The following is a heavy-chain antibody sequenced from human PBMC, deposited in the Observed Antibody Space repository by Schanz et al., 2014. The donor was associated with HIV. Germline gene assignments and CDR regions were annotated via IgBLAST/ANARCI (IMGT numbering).Heavy chain of an antibody. CDR1: GFTLSSYT. D-gene: IGHD1-20*01. CDR2: ISTSGYI. J-gene: IGHJ4*02. Sequence: EVQLLESGGGLVKPGGSLRLSCAASGFTLSSYTMTWVRQAPGKGLEWVSSISTSGYIYYADSVKGRFTISRDNSKNTLYLQMNSLRAEDTAVYYCAKDQGDVTGTPFDYWGQGTLVTVSS. V-gene: IGHV3-21*01. CDR3: AKDQGDVTGTPFDY.